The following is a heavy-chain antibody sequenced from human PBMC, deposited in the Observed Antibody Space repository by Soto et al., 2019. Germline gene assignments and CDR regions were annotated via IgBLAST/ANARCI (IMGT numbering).Heavy chain of an antibody. CDR1: GGSISSGGYC. CDR2: IYHSGST. D-gene: IGHD4-17*01. CDR3: ARSQTTVTSYDY. V-gene: IGHV4-30-2*01. J-gene: IGHJ4*02. Sequence: SETLSLTCTVSGGSISSGGYCWSWIRQPPGKGLEWIGYIYHSGSTYYNPSLKSRVTISVDRSKNQFSLKLSSVTAADTAVYYCARSQTTVTSYDYWGQGTLVTVSS.